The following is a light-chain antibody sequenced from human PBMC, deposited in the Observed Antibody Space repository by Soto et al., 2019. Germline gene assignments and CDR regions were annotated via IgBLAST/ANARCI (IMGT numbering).Light chain of an antibody. Sequence: DSVRTQTPDSLAVSLGERATIDCRSSQSVSYTANNKTYLSWYQQKPGQPPELLIYWAYARQSGVPDRFSGSGSGTDFTLTITSLQPGDVAVYYCQQYYTTPLTFGQGTRLEIK. CDR3: QQYYTTPLT. CDR2: WAY. V-gene: IGKV4-1*01. CDR1: QSVSYTANNKTY. J-gene: IGKJ5*01.